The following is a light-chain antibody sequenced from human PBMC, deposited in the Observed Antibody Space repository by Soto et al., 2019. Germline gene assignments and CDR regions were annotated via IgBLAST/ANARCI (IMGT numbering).Light chain of an antibody. CDR2: LGS. CDR1: QSLLHSNGRTF. CDR3: MQALQTPYT. J-gene: IGKJ2*01. V-gene: IGKV2-28*01. Sequence: DIVVTQSPLSLPVTPGEPASISCRSGQSLLHSNGRTFLAWYLQKPGQSPQILIYLGSNRASGVPDRFSGSVSGRDFTLHISRVEAEDVGFYYCMQALQTPYTFGQGTKLEI.